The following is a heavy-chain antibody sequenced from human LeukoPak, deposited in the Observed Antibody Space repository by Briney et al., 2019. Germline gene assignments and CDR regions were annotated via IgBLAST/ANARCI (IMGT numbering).Heavy chain of an antibody. CDR2: IGYDESKK. Sequence: GGSLRLSCEASGFTFNNFGMHWVRQAPGKGLEWVAFIGYDESKKYYVESVKGRFTISRDDSKNTLYLQMSALKTEDTAVYYCARQGYYDLLTGYARRNVLIYFDYWGQGTLVTVSS. J-gene: IGHJ4*02. D-gene: IGHD3-9*01. V-gene: IGHV3-30*19. CDR1: GFTFNNFG. CDR3: ARQGYYDLLTGYARRNVLIYFDY.